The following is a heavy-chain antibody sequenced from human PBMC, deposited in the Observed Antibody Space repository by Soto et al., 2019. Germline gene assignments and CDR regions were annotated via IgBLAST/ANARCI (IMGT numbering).Heavy chain of an antibody. Sequence: ASVKVSCKAPRDTFTSYYINWVRQAPGQGLEWMGVTNPHGGSTAYAQKFKGRVTLTRDTSASTVYMEVSSLTSEDTAMYYCARLTGGNFGLIIEGTNWFGPWGQGNLVNGPS. CDR1: RDTFTSYY. CDR2: TNPHGGST. CDR3: ARLTGGNFGLIIEGTNWFGP. V-gene: IGHV1-46*01. D-gene: IGHD3-10*01. J-gene: IGHJ5*02.